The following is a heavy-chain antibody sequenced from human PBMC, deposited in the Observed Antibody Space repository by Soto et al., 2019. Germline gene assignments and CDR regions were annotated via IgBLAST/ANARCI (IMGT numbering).Heavy chain of an antibody. V-gene: IGHV4-4*07. CDR1: GGSISSYY. D-gene: IGHD3-10*01. Sequence: SETLSLTCVVSGGSISSYYWSWLRQSAGKGLEWIGRIYSSGTTNYNPSLKSRVTMAGDTSKNQFSLKLTSVTAADTAVYYCARGPGSYNSCDLWGQGTLVTV. CDR2: IYSSGTT. J-gene: IGHJ5*02. CDR3: ARGPGSYNSCDL.